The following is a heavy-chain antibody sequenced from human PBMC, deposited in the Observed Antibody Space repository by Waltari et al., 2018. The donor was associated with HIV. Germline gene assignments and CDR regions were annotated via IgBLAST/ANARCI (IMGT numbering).Heavy chain of an antibody. V-gene: IGHV3-33*01. J-gene: IGHJ4*02. CDR2: VWDDGKNK. CDR1: VFTFGRFR. CDR3: ARTPYDTSGYCFDY. Sequence: QVKLVESGGGVVQPGRSRGLSCASSVFTFGRFRMHWVRQAPGKGLEWLAVVWDDGKNKYYADSVKDRFTVSRDNSKHTLFLQMNSLRVDDTAVYYCARTPYDTSGYCFDYWGQGTLVTVSS. D-gene: IGHD3-22*01.